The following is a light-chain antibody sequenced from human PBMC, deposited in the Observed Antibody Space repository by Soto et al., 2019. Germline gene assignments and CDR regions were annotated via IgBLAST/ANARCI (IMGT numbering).Light chain of an antibody. V-gene: IGKV1-33*01. Sequence: DIQMTQSPSSLSASVGDRVTITCQASQDISNFLNWYQQKPGKAPKLLIYDASNLETGVPSRFSGKGSGADFTFTISSLQPEDFAAYYCQQYDILPFTFGPGTKVDIK. CDR3: QQYDILPFT. CDR2: DAS. J-gene: IGKJ3*01. CDR1: QDISNF.